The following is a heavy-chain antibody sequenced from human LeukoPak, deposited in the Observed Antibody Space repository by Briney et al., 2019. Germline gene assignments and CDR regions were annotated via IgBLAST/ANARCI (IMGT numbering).Heavy chain of an antibody. CDR2: INHRGST. J-gene: IGHJ4*02. CDR1: GGSFSGYY. CDR3: ARGETGWSDY. D-gene: IGHD6-19*01. V-gene: IGHV4-34*01. Sequence: SETLSLTCAVYGGSFSGYYWSWIRQPPGKGLEWIGEINHRGSTNYNPSLKSRVTISVDTSKNQFSLKLSSVTAADTAVYYCARGETGWSDYWGQGTPVTVSS.